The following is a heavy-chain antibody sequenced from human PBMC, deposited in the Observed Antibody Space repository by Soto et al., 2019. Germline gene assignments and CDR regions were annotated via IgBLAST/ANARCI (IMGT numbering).Heavy chain of an antibody. D-gene: IGHD2-2*01. CDR3: ARGLKYQLLIDNWFDP. CDR1: GYTFTSYG. Sequence: VASVKVSCKASGYTFTSYGINWVRQATGQGLEWMGWMNPNSGNTGYAQKFQGRVTMTRNTSISTAYMELSSLRSEDTAVYYCARGLKYQLLIDNWFDPWGQGTLVTVSS. CDR2: MNPNSGNT. J-gene: IGHJ5*02. V-gene: IGHV1-8*01.